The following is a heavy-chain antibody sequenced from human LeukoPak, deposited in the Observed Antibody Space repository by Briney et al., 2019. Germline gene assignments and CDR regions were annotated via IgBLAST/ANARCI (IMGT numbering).Heavy chain of an antibody. CDR3: ARDLGVRGMDV. D-gene: IGHD2-21*01. J-gene: IGHJ6*02. Sequence: SQTLSLTCTVSGGSISSGGYYWSWIRQHPGKGLEWTGYLYYTGTTYYNPSLKSRIIISVDTSKTQFSLRLSSVSAADTAIYYCARDLGVRGMDVWGQGTTVTVSS. CDR2: LYYTGTT. CDR1: GGSISSGGYY. V-gene: IGHV4-31*03.